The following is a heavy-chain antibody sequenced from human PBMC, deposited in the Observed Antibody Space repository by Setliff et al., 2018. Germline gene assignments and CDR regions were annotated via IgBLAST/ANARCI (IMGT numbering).Heavy chain of an antibody. D-gene: IGHD2-21*02. J-gene: IGHJ6*03. CDR2: IYTSGST. CDR3: ARQGCVSIDCQYYPYYYMDV. V-gene: IGHV4-61*09. Sequence: ASETLSLTCTVSGGSISSGSYYWSWIRQPAGKGLEWIGHIYTSGSTYYNPSLKSRVTISVDTSKNQFSLELSSVTAADTAVYYCARQGCVSIDCQYYPYYYMDVWGKGTTVTVSS. CDR1: GGSISSGSYY.